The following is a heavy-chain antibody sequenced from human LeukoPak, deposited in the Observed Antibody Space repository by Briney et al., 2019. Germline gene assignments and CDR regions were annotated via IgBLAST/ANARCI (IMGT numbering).Heavy chain of an antibody. Sequence: GGSLRLSCAASGFTFSSYAMHWVRQAPGKGLEWVAVISYDGSNKYYADSVKGRFTISRDNSKNTLYLQMNSLRAEDTAVYYCARVGMTTDGGFDYWGQGTLVTVSS. J-gene: IGHJ4*02. CDR1: GFTFSSYA. CDR2: ISYDGSNK. CDR3: ARVGMTTDGGFDY. V-gene: IGHV3-30-3*01. D-gene: IGHD4-17*01.